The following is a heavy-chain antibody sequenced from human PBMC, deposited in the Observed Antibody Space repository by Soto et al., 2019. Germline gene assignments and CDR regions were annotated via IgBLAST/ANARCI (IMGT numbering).Heavy chain of an antibody. J-gene: IGHJ6*02. V-gene: IGHV1-18*01. CDR3: AGEGVASFYSYGMDV. Sequence: QVQLVQSGDEVKKPGASVKVSCKASGYTFTRSGISWVRQAPGQGLEWMGWISTYNGDTNYATTVQGRVTMTTDTSTSTVDLELRGLRSSDTAVDYCAGEGVASFYSYGMDVWGQGTPVTVSS. CDR2: ISTYNGDT. CDR1: GYTFTRSG. D-gene: IGHD5-12*01.